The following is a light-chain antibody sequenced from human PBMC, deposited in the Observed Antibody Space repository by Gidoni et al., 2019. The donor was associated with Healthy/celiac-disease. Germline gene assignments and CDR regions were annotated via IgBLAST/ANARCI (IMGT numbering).Light chain of an antibody. CDR3: QQYNSYSRA. CDR2: KAS. V-gene: IGKV1-5*03. CDR1: QSISSW. J-gene: IGKJ1*01. Sequence: IQLTQSPSTLSASVGDRVTIPCRASQSISSWLAWYQQKPGKAPKLLSYKASSLESGVPSRFSGSGSGTEFTLTISSLQPDDFATYYCQQYNSYSRAFGQGTKVEIK.